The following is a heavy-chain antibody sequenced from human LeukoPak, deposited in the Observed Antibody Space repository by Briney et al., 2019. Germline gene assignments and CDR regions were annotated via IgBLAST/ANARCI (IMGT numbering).Heavy chain of an antibody. Sequence: ASVRVSCKASGYTFTGYHLHWERQSPGQGPEWMGRINPNSGGTNYAQKFQGRVTLTRDTSITTAYMELSRLRSDDTAVYYCARGAYYQDRSDFPLHHWGQGTLVTVSS. V-gene: IGHV1-2*02. CDR1: GYTFTGYH. CDR3: ARGAYYQDRSDFPLHH. CDR2: INPNSGGT. J-gene: IGHJ5*02. D-gene: IGHD3-22*01.